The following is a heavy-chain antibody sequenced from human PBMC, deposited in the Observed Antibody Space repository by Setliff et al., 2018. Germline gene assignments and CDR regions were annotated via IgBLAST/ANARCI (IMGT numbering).Heavy chain of an antibody. CDR2: IYNSGYT. CDR1: GGPFTNTNNY. J-gene: IGHJ4*02. Sequence: NPSETLSLTCSVSGGPFTNTNNYWGWIRQPPGKGLEWIGGIYNSGYTHYKPSLKSRATISVDTSKSQFSLNLSNVTAADTAVYYCARDQFSSGWYGPPESYFDCWVQGILVTVSS. V-gene: IGHV4-39*02. CDR3: ARDQFSSGWYGPPESYFDC. D-gene: IGHD6-19*01.